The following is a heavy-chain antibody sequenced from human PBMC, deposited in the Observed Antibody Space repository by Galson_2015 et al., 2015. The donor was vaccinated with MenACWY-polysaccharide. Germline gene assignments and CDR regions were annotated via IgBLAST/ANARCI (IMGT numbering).Heavy chain of an antibody. CDR1: GDSVSSNNAA. CDR2: TFYRSKWYS. CDR3: ARDSRGDYFYFDY. V-gene: IGHV6-1*01. D-gene: IGHD4-17*01. J-gene: IGHJ4*02. Sequence: CASSGDSVSSNNAAWNWIRQSPSRGLEWLGRTFYRSKWYSDYAESVKSRITINPDTSKNQFSLQLNSVTPEDTAVYYCARDSRGDYFYFDYWGQGTLVTVSS.